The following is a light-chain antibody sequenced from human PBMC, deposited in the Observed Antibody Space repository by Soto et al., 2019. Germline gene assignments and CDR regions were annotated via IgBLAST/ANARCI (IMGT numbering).Light chain of an antibody. CDR2: DAS. Sequence: DIQMTQSPSTLSASVGDRVTITCRASQSISRSLAWCQQKSGKAPKLLIYDASSLESGVPSRFSGSGFGTEFTLTISGLQPDDFAAYYCQQYQSYFLTFGPGTRVDMK. J-gene: IGKJ3*01. CDR3: QQYQSYFLT. CDR1: QSISRS. V-gene: IGKV1-5*01.